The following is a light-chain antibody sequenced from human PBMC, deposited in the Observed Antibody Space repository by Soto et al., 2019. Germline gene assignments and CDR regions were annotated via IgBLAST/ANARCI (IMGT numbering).Light chain of an antibody. CDR3: SSYTGSNTYV. CDR1: SSDVGGYNY. Sequence: QSALTQPASVSGSPGQSITISCTGTSSDVGGYNYVSWYQQHPGKAPKLLIYDVTNRPSGVSNRFSGSKSGNTASLTSSGLQAEDEADYYCSSYTGSNTYVFGTGTKVTVL. V-gene: IGLV2-14*03. J-gene: IGLJ1*01. CDR2: DVT.